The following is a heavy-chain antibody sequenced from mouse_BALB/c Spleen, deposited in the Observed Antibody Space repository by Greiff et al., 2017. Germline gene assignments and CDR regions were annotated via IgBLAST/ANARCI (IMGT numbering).Heavy chain of an antibody. V-gene: IGHV5-17*02. D-gene: IGHD2-4*01. CDR2: ISSGSSTI. CDR1: GFTFSSFG. Sequence: DVHLVESGGGLVQPGGSRKLSCAASGFTFSSFGMHWVRQAPEKGLEWVAYISSGSSTIYYADTVKGRFTISRDNPKNTLFLQMTSLRSEDTAMYYCARYDYDGEFAYWGQGTLVTVSA. CDR3: ARYDYDGEFAY. J-gene: IGHJ3*01.